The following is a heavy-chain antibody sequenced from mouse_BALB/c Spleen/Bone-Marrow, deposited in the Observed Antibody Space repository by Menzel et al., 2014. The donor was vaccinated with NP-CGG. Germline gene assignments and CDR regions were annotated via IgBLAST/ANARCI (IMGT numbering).Heavy chain of an antibody. CDR2: ISNGGGST. CDR1: GFTFSDYY. CDR3: ARHLYGNYGAMDY. D-gene: IGHD2-1*01. Sequence: EVKLVESGGGLVQPGGSLKLSCATSGFTFSDYYMYWVRQTPEKRLEWVAYISNGGGSTCYPDTVKGRFTISRDNAKNTLYLQMSRLKSEDTAMYYCARHLYGNYGAMDYWGQGTSVTVSS. J-gene: IGHJ4*01. V-gene: IGHV5-12*02.